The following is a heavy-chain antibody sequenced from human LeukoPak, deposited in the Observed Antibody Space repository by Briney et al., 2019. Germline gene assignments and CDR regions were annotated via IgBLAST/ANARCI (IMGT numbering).Heavy chain of an antibody. CDR2: ISGGAVST. CDR3: AKSGRYCSGGSCYQEASLDY. D-gene: IGHD2-15*01. J-gene: IGHJ4*02. Sequence: AGGSLRLSCAASGFSFSSYGMSWVRQAPGKGLEWVSGISGGAVSTNYADSVKGRFTISRDNSKNTLYLQMNGLRAEDTAVYYCAKSGRYCSGGSCYQEASLDYWGQGTLVTVSS. V-gene: IGHV3-23*01. CDR1: GFSFSSYG.